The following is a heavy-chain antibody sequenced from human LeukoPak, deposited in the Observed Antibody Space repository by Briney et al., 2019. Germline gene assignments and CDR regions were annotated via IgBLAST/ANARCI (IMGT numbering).Heavy chain of an antibody. CDR3: ARGKLTTRQGTYYMDV. CDR1: GFTFTSYT. Sequence: GESLRLSCAASGFTFTSYTMNWVRQAPGKGLEWVSHIGTGTSTVGYADSIKGRFTISRDNAKNSLYLQMNSLRAEDTALYYCARGKLTTRQGTYYMDVWGKGTTVTVSS. J-gene: IGHJ6*03. D-gene: IGHD4-17*01. CDR2: IGTGTSTV. V-gene: IGHV3-48*01.